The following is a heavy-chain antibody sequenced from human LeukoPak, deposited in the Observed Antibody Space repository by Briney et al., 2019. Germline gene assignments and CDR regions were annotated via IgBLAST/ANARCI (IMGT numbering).Heavy chain of an antibody. Sequence: PSETLSLTCAVYGGSFSGYYWSWIRQPPGKGLEWIGEINHSGSTNYNPSLKSRVTISVDTSKNQFSLKLSSVTAADTAVYYCARRGRITIFGVVEVGWFDPWGQGTLVTVSS. J-gene: IGHJ5*02. CDR2: INHSGST. CDR3: ARRGRITIFGVVEVGWFDP. D-gene: IGHD3-3*01. CDR1: GGSFSGYY. V-gene: IGHV4-34*01.